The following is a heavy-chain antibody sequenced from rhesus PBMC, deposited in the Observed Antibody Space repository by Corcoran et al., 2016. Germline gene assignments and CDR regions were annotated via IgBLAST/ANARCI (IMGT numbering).Heavy chain of an antibody. D-gene: IGHD6-31*01. V-gene: IGHV3S25*01. CDR2: INRGGGSK. J-gene: IGHJ4*01. CDR1: GFTFTRSW. Sequence: VQLVASGGGLAKPGGSLSISCAASGFTFTRSWMHWVRQATGKGLDGGSAINRGGGSKYYADSVKGRFTIARDNAKNTLSLQMNSLRAEDTAVYYCAKASYSSGGKDYWGQGVLVTVSS. CDR3: AKASYSSGGKDY.